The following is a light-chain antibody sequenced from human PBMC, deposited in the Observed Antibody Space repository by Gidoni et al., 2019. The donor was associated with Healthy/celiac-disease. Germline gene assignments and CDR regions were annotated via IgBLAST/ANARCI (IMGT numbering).Light chain of an antibody. CDR2: KDS. J-gene: IGLJ2*01. CDR3: LSADSSGNYVV. V-gene: IGLV3-16*01. Sequence: SYELTQPPSVSVSLGQMARITCSGEALPKKYAYWYQQKPGQFPVLVIYKDSERPSGIPERFSGSRSGTIVTLTISGVQAEDEADYYCLSADSSGNYVVFGGGTKLTVL. CDR1: ALPKKY.